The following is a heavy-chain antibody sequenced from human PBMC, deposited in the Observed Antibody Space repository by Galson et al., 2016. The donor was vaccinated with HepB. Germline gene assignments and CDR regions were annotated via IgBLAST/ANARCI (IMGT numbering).Heavy chain of an antibody. CDR2: IYISGST. CDR1: GVSISSYY. CDR3: ARAGGFDYHYEN. D-gene: IGHD5-12*01. J-gene: IGHJ4*02. V-gene: IGHV4-4*07. Sequence: LSLTCSVSGVSISSYYWNWIRQTAGKGLGWIGRIYISGSTNYHPSPKSRVTMSLDTSKNQFSLNLESVTAADTAVYYCARAGGFDYHYENWGQGILVTVSS.